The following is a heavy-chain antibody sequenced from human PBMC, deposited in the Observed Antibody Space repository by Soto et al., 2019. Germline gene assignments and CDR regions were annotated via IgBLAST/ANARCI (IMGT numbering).Heavy chain of an antibody. CDR3: ARQNGITIFGVVYDGMDV. V-gene: IGHV5-51*01. CDR1: GYSFTSYW. Sequence: PGESLKISCKGSGYSFTSYWIGWVRQMPGKGLGWMGIIYPGDSDTRYSPSFQGQVTISADKSISTAYLQWSSLKASDTAMYYCARQNGITIFGVVYDGMDVWGQGTTVTVSS. D-gene: IGHD3-3*01. J-gene: IGHJ6*02. CDR2: IYPGDSDT.